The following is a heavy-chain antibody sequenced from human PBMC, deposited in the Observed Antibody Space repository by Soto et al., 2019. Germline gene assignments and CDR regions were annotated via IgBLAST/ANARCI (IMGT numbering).Heavy chain of an antibody. CDR2: LSVLNPNT. CDR3: ARERGKLYETYSYERSGGFDS. Sequence: QVQLVQAGAEVKKPGASVKVSCKDSGYTFTNYGISWILQAPGQGLEWMGWLSVLNPNTHYAQKFQGRVTMTRDTSTTTAYLELRSLRSDDTASYYCARERGKLYETYSYERSGGFDSWGQGTLVTVSS. V-gene: IGHV1-18*01. D-gene: IGHD3-22*01. J-gene: IGHJ4*02. CDR1: GYTFTNYG.